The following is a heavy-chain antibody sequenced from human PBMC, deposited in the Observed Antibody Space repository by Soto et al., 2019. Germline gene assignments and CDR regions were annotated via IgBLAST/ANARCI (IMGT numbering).Heavy chain of an antibody. Sequence: QITLKESGPTLVRPPQTLTLTCTFSGFSLTSGVGVGWIRQPPVKALEWLALIYWDDDKRYSPSLKNRLTITKDTFKNQVVLTMTNVGPVDTATYFCAHIDPEIVTVGGHGGFDYWGQGTLVTVSS. V-gene: IGHV2-5*02. CDR3: AHIDPEIVTVGGHGGFDY. CDR1: GFSLTSGVG. CDR2: IYWDDDK. D-gene: IGHD5-12*01. J-gene: IGHJ4*02.